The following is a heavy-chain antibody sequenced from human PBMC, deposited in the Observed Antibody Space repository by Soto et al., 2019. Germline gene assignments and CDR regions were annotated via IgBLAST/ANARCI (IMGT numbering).Heavy chain of an antibody. CDR1: GFTFSDFY. CDR2: ISSGSTNI. Sequence: PGGSLRLSCAASGFTFSDFYMSWIRQAPGKGLEWISYISSGSTNIFYADSVKGRFTVSRDNAKNSVYLQMDSLRAEDTAVYYCARNRSAAGSGYWGQGTLVTVSS. V-gene: IGHV3-11*01. CDR3: ARNRSAAGSGY. D-gene: IGHD3-3*01. J-gene: IGHJ4*02.